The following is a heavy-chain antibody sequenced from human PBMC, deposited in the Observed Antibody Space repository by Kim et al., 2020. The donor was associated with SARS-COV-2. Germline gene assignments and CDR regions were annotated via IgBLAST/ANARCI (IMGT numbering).Heavy chain of an antibody. Sequence: SETLSLTCTVSGYSISSGYYWGWIRQPPGKGLEWIGSIYHSGSTYYNPSLKSRVTISVDTSKNQFSLKLSSVTAADTAVYYCARRGGSYSRMDYWGQGTLVTVSS. J-gene: IGHJ4*02. CDR3: ARRGGSYSRMDY. CDR1: GYSISSGYY. D-gene: IGHD1-26*01. CDR2: IYHSGST. V-gene: IGHV4-38-2*02.